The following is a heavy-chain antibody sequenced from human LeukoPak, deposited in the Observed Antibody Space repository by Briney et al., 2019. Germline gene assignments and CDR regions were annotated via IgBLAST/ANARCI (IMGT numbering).Heavy chain of an antibody. V-gene: IGHV1-18*01. CDR2: MSAYNGNT. CDR1: GYTFTSYG. D-gene: IGHD2-2*02. J-gene: IGHJ6*03. CDR3: ARDPICSSTSCYTGRYYYYYMDV. Sequence: ASVKVSCKASGYTFTSYGISWVRQAPGEGLEWMGWMSAYNGNTNYAQKLQGRVTITTDRCTRKAYMEMRRMRSDDTAVYYCARDPICSSTSCYTGRYYYYYMDVWGKGTTVTVSS.